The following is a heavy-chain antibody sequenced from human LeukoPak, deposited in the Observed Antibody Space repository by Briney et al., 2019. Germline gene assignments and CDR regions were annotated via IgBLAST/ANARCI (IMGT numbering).Heavy chain of an antibody. V-gene: IGHV4-59*08. CDR1: GGSISSYY. Sequence: SDTLSLTCTVSGGSISSYYWSWIRQPPGKGLEWIGYIYYSGSTNYNPSLKSRVTISVDTSKNQFSLKLSSVTAADTAVYYCAGRTGTLDYWGQGTLVTVSS. CDR2: IYYSGST. CDR3: AGRTGTLDY. D-gene: IGHD1-7*01. J-gene: IGHJ4*02.